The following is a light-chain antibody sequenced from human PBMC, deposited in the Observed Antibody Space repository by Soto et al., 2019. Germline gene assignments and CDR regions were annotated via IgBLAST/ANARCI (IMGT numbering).Light chain of an antibody. V-gene: IGLV2-14*01. CDR2: EVS. CDR3: SSYTSGSTYV. J-gene: IGLJ1*01. CDR1: SSDVGGYNY. Sequence: QSARTQPASVSGSPGQSITISCTGTSSDVGGYNYVSWYQQHPGKAPKLMIYEVSNRPSGVSNRFSGSKSGNTASLTISGLQAEDEADYYCSSYTSGSTYVFGTGTKVTVL.